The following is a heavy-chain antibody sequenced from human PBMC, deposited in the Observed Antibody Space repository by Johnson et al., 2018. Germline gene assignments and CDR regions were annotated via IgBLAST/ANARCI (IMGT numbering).Heavy chain of an antibody. CDR3: AKGWGVGYYHCMDV. CDR1: GFTFDDYA. D-gene: IGHD3-16*01. J-gene: IGHJ6*03. V-gene: IGHV3-9*01. Sequence: EVQLVESGGGLVQPGRSLRLSCAASGFTFDDYAMHWVRQAPGKGLEWVSGISWNSGSIGYADSVKGRFTISRDNAKNSLYLQMNRLRTEDTALYYCAKGWGVGYYHCMDVWGKGTTVTVSS. CDR2: ISWNSGSI.